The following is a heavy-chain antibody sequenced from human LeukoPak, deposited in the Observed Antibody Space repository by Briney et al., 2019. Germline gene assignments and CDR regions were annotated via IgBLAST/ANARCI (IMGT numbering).Heavy chain of an antibody. CDR3: AGGYSSSWYTFDP. Sequence: GGSLRLSCAASGFTFDDYAMNWVRQAPGKGLEWVSSISSSSSYIYYADSMKGRFTISRDNAKSSVYLQMNSLRAEDTAVYYCAGGYSSSWYTFDPWGQGTLVTVSS. D-gene: IGHD6-13*01. CDR1: GFTFDDYA. V-gene: IGHV3-21*01. CDR2: ISSSSSYI. J-gene: IGHJ5*02.